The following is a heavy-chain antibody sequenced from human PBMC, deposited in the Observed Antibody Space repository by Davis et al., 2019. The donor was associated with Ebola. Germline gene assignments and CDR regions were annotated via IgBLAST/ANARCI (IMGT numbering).Heavy chain of an antibody. CDR2: TYFNSKYYS. CDR3: ARGWLRGYLDS. V-gene: IGHV6-1*01. D-gene: IGHD3-3*01. Sequence: HSQTLSLTCAISGDSVSINSAGWNWIRQSPSRGLEWLGRTYFNSKYYSDYAVSVRGRITINADPSKNQFSLQLNSVTPEDTAVYYCARGWLRGYLDSWGQGTLVTVSS. J-gene: IGHJ4*02. CDR1: GDSVSINSAG.